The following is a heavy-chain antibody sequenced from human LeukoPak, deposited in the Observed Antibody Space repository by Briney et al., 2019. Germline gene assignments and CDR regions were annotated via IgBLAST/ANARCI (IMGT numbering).Heavy chain of an antibody. D-gene: IGHD4-17*01. CDR3: ARDLVTVTKGFDI. Sequence: PSETLSLTCVVSGDSFSSHYWTWIRQFPGKGLEWIGYISYIGSTNYNPSLKSRVTISIDTSKKQFSLKLRSVTAADTAVYYCARDLVTVTKGFDIWGQGTMVSVSS. CDR2: ISYIGST. V-gene: IGHV4-59*11. CDR1: GDSFSSHY. J-gene: IGHJ3*02.